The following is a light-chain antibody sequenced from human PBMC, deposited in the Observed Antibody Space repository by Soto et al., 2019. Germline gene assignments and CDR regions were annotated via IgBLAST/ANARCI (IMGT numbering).Light chain of an antibody. CDR2: AAS. J-gene: IGKJ5*01. CDR3: QQYAVSPIT. V-gene: IGKV3-20*01. CDR1: QTVSKNY. Sequence: EIGLTQSPVTLSLSPGEGATLSCRASQTVSKNYLAWYQQKAGQAPRLVIYAASTRATGIPDRFSGSGSGTDFTLTISRLEPEDFAVFYCQQYAVSPITFGQGGRLEIK.